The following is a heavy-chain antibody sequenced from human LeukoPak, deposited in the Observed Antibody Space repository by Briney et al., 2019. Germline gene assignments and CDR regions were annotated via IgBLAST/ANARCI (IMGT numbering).Heavy chain of an antibody. CDR2: ISSSSSYI. V-gene: IGHV3-21*03. CDR1: GFTFSSYS. J-gene: IGHJ3*02. Sequence: GGSLRLSCAASGFTFSSYSMNWVRQAPGKGLEWVPSISSSSSYIYYADSVKGRFTISRDNAKNSLYLQMNSLRAEDTAVYYCARDRAVAGNAFDIWGQGTMVTVSS. CDR3: ARDRAVAGNAFDI. D-gene: IGHD6-19*01.